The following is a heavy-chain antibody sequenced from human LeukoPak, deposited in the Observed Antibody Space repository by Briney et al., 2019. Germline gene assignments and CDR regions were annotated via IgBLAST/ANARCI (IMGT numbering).Heavy chain of an antibody. D-gene: IGHD3-10*01. CDR3: ASLYYYGWYFDL. Sequence: SETLSLTCTVSGGSISSYYWSWIRQPPGKGLEWIGYIYYSGSTNYNPSLKSRVTISVDTSKNQFSLKLSSVTAADTAVYYCASLYYYGWYFDLWGRGTLVTVSS. J-gene: IGHJ2*01. CDR2: IYYSGST. V-gene: IGHV4-59*12. CDR1: GGSISSYY.